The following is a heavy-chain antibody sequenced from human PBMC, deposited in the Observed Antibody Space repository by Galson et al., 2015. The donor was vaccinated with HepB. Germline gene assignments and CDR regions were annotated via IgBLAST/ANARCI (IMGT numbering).Heavy chain of an antibody. J-gene: IGHJ4*02. CDR2: INPNGGST. D-gene: IGHD5-12*01. CDR1: GYTFTKNY. Sequence: SVQVSCKANGYTFTKNYIHWVRQAPGQGLEWLGIINPNGGSTSYAPKFQGRVTMTRDTSTSTVFMDLSSLKSEDTALYYCVRAGDSAGWEFEYWGQGTLVTVSS. V-gene: IGHV1-46*01. CDR3: VRAGDSAGWEFEY.